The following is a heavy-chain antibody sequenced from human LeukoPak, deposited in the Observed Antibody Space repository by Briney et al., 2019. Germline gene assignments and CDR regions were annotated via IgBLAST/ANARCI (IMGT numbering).Heavy chain of an antibody. J-gene: IGHJ4*02. CDR1: GYTFTSYD. D-gene: IGHD2-2*01. CDR3: ARGTNFIVVVPAAGLDFDY. Sequence: GASVKVSCKASGYTFTSYDINWVRQATGQGLEWMGWMNPNSGNTGYAQKFQGRVTMTRDTSTSTVYMELSSLRSEDTAVYYCARGTNFIVVVPAAGLDFDYWGQGTLVTVSS. V-gene: IGHV1-8*01. CDR2: MNPNSGNT.